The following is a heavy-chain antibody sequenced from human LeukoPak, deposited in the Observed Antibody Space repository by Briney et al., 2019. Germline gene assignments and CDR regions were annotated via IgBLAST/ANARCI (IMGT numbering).Heavy chain of an antibody. CDR1: GFTFSSYA. Sequence: PGGSLRLSCAASGFTFSSYAMSWVRQAPGKGLEWVSAISGSGGSTYCADSEKGRFTISRDNYKNTLYLQINSLRDEETAVYYCAKDAGIVVVPAGYFDYWGQGTLVTVSS. V-gene: IGHV3-23*01. CDR3: AKDAGIVVVPAGYFDY. CDR2: ISGSGGST. J-gene: IGHJ4*02. D-gene: IGHD2-2*01.